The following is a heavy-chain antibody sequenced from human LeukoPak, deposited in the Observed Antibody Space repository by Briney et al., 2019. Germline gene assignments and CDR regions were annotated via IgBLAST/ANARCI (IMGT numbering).Heavy chain of an antibody. CDR3: AREVGGYSDGQGGNYFDY. D-gene: IGHD5-18*01. Sequence: SLRLSCAASGFTFSSYGMHWVRQAPGKGLEWVAVIWYDGSNKYYADSVKGRFTISRDNSKNTLYLQMNRLRAEDTAVYYGAREVGGYSDGQGGNYFDYWGQGTLVTVSS. J-gene: IGHJ4*02. V-gene: IGHV3-33*01. CDR1: GFTFSSYG. CDR2: IWYDGSNK.